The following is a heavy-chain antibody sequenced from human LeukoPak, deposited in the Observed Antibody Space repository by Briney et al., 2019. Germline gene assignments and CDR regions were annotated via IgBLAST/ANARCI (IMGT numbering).Heavy chain of an antibody. CDR1: GYTFTGYY. D-gene: IGHD2-2*01. J-gene: IGHJ4*02. Sequence: ASVKVSCKASGYTFTGYYMHWVRQAPGQGLEWMGWINPNSGGTNYAQKFQGRVTMTRDTSISTAYMELSRLRSDDTAVYYCAGQYCSSTSCLSLFDYWGQGTLVTVSS. CDR2: INPNSGGT. CDR3: AGQYCSSTSCLSLFDY. V-gene: IGHV1-2*02.